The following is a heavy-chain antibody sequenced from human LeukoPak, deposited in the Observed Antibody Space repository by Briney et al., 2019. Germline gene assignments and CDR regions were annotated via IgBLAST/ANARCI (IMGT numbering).Heavy chain of an antibody. CDR2: INSDGSST. V-gene: IGHV3-74*01. J-gene: IGHJ4*02. Sequence: GGSLRLSCAASGFTFSSYWTHWVRQAPGKGLVWVSRINSDGSSTRYADSVKGRFTISRDNAKNTLYLQMDSLRADDTAVYYCATAGNYRFDYWGQGTLVTVSS. CDR3: ATAGNYRFDY. CDR1: GFTFSSYW. D-gene: IGHD1-7*01.